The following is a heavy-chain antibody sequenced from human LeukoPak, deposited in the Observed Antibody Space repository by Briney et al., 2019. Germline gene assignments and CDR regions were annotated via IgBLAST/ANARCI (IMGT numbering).Heavy chain of an antibody. CDR1: GFTFSSYA. D-gene: IGHD1-14*01. Sequence: GGSLRLSCAASGFTFSSYAMSWVRQAPGKGLEWVSAISGSGGSTYYADSVKGRFTISRDNSKNTLFLQMNSLRAEDTAVYYCAKNKEINLFDRPLDYWGQGTLVTVSS. CDR2: ISGSGGST. CDR3: AKNKEINLFDRPLDY. V-gene: IGHV3-23*01. J-gene: IGHJ4*02.